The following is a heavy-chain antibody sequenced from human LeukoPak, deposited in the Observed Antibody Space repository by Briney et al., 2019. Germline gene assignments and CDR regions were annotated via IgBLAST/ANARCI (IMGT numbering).Heavy chain of an antibody. V-gene: IGHV3-30*02. Sequence: LSGGSLRLSCAASGFIFSNAWMSWVRQAPGPGLEWVAIIQYDGSKEYYADSVKGRFTISRDNSKNTLYLQMNSLRAEDTAVYYCARDFGFWSGSLNYFDYWGQGTLVTVSS. CDR3: ARDFGFWSGSLNYFDY. D-gene: IGHD3-3*01. CDR1: GFIFSNAW. CDR2: IQYDGSKE. J-gene: IGHJ4*02.